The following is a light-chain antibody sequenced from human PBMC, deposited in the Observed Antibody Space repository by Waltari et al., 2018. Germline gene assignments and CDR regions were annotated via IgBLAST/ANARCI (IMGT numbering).Light chain of an antibody. CDR2: AAS. V-gene: IGKV1-8*01. J-gene: IGKJ4*01. Sequence: AIRITQSPSPVSASTGDRVTITCRASQGLRSYLAGYQQKPGKAPKLLIYAASALQNGVPSRFSGSGSGTDFTLTISCLQSEDFATYYCQQYYSFPFLFGGGTKVEIK. CDR3: QQYYSFPFL. CDR1: QGLRSY.